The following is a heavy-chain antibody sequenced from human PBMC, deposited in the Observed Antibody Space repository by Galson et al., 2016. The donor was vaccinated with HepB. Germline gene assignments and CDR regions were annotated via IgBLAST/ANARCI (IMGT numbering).Heavy chain of an antibody. CDR1: GGSISNTTYF. CDR3: AAEYFRLHYFAY. Sequence: SETLSPTCTVSGGSISNTTYFWDWIRQPPGKGLEWIGSMSYSGHTFYTPSLKSRVTMSVDASKSQFSLRLSSVTAADTAVYYCAAEYFRLHYFAYWGQGTLVTVSS. J-gene: IGHJ4*02. D-gene: IGHD2/OR15-2a*01. CDR2: MSYSGHT. V-gene: IGHV4-39*01.